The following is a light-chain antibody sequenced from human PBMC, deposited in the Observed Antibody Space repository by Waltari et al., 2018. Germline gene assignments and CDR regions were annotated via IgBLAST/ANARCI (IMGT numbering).Light chain of an antibody. J-gene: IGKJ2*03. CDR1: QSVLFSSNNENY. CDR2: WAS. CDR3: QQYYSIPRS. Sequence: DIVMTQSPDSLAVSLGERATINCKSSQSVLFSSNNENYLAWYQQKPGQPPKLLIYWASTRESGVPDRFSGSGSVTDFTLTISSLQAEDVAVYYCQQYYSIPRSFGQGTKLEIK. V-gene: IGKV4-1*01.